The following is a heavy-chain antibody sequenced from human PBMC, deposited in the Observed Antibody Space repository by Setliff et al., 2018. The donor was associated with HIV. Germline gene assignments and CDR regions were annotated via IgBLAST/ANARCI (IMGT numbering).Heavy chain of an antibody. CDR2: IFRAGNA. D-gene: IGHD2-15*01. Sequence: PSETLSLTCTVSGGSINGGAYLWAWIRQPAGKGLEWIGRIFRAGNATYNPSLKSRVAMSVDTSRNQFSLKLTSVTAADTAVYYCARRPIKGYGPFDSWGPGTLVTVS. CDR1: GGSINGGAYL. J-gene: IGHJ4*02. CDR3: ARRPIKGYGPFDS. V-gene: IGHV4-61*02.